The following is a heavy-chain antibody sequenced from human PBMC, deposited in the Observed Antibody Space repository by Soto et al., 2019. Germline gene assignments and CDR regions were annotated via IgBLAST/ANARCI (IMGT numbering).Heavy chain of an antibody. Sequence: STGICCGCSRFTLSDQYIAWVLHALSKGLKWVGRSRDKAQGNSTAYAPFVKGRVTISRAGSKHAVYVQMKSLKSEDTAVYYCVRATYFSYSCGHASCFDYWGQGTLVTVS. CDR2: SRDKAQGNST. J-gene: IGHJ4*02. CDR3: VRATYFSYSCGHASCFDY. V-gene: IGHV3-72*01. CDR1: RFTLSDQY. D-gene: IGHD3-22*01.